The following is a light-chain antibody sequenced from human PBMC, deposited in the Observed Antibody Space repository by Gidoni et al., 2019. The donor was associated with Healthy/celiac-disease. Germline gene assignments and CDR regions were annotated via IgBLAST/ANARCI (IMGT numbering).Light chain of an antibody. CDR3: QQYGSSRT. J-gene: IGKJ1*01. CDR1: QSVSSSY. Sequence: ENVLTQTPGTLSLSPGERATLSCRASQSVSSSYLAWYQQNPGQAPRLLIYGASSRATGIADRFSGSGSGTDFTLTISRLEPEAFAVYYCQQYGSSRTFGQGTKVEMK. V-gene: IGKV3-20*01. CDR2: GAS.